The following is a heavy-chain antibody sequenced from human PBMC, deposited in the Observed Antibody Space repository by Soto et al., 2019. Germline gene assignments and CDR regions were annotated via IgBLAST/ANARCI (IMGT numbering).Heavy chain of an antibody. V-gene: IGHV4-30-2*01. J-gene: IGHJ6*02. CDR2: IYPSGST. CDR1: GGSISSGGYS. CDR3: ARESSYVGATGQYYYYGMDV. Sequence: QLQLQESGSGLVKPSQTLSLTCAVSGGSISSGGYSWSWIRQPPGKGLEWIGYIYPSGSTYYNPSLKIRVTRSVDRSKNQFSLKLSSVTAADTAVYYSARESSYVGATGQYYYYGMDVWGQVTTVTVSS. D-gene: IGHD1-26*01.